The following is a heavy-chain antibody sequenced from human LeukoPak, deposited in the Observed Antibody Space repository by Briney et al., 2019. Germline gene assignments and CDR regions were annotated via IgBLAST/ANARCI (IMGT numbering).Heavy chain of an antibody. D-gene: IGHD2-2*01. CDR3: ESGSSDYYYYYYMDV. J-gene: IGHJ6*03. V-gene: IGHV4-59*08. Sequence: SETLSLTCTVSGASISRNYWRWIRQPPGKGLEWIGYINYIGSSHYSPCLKSRVTISVDTSKNQFSLKMSSVTAADPAVYYCESGSSDYYYYYYMDVWGKGTTVTVSS. CDR2: INYIGSS. CDR1: GASISRNY.